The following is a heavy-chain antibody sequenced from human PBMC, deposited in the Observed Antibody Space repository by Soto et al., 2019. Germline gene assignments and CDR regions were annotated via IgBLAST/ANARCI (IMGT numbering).Heavy chain of an antibody. D-gene: IGHD1-26*01. CDR2: IIPIFGTA. V-gene: IGHV1-69*06. CDR3: ASSSGNNYGVGTNYYFDY. Sequence: QVQLVQSGAEVKKPGSSVKVSCKTSGGTFSTYSIVWVRQAPGEGLEWMGGIIPIFGTANYAQKFQDRVTNTADKSTNKAFMELSSLKSEDTAIYYCASSSGNNYGVGTNYYFDYWGQGTLVTVSS. CDR1: GGTFSTYS. J-gene: IGHJ4*02.